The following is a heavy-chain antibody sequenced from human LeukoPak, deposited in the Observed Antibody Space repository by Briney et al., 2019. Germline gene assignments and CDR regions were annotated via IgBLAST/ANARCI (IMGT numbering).Heavy chain of an antibody. CDR1: GFTVSSNY. CDR2: ISYDGSNK. J-gene: IGHJ4*02. D-gene: IGHD1-26*01. V-gene: IGHV3-30*18. CDR3: AKEVGATALDY. Sequence: GGSLRLSCAASGFTVSSNYMSWVRQAPGKGLEWVAVISYDGSNKYYADSVKGRFTISRDNSKNTLYLQMNSLRAEDTAVYYCAKEVGATALDYWGQGTLVTVSS.